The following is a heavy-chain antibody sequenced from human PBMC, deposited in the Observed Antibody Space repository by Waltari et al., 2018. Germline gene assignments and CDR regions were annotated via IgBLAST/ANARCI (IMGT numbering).Heavy chain of an antibody. V-gene: IGHV3-21*03. J-gene: IGHJ5*02. Sequence: EERLVESGGGLVKPGGSLRLSCVASGFRFSCYDMNWVRQAPGTGLEWLSSIGGTHSNIFYAESVRGRFTVSRDNSKNSLYLEMSNVRAEDTGLYYCTRDLYGSGGDWFDPWGQGTLVTVSS. D-gene: IGHD3-10*01. CDR3: TRDLYGSGGDWFDP. CDR2: IGGTHSNI. CDR1: GFRFSCYD.